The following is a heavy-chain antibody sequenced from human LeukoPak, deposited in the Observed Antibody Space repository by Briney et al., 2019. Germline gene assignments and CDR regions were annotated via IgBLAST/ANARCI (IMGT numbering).Heavy chain of an antibody. D-gene: IGHD6-13*01. J-gene: IGHJ6*03. Sequence: ASVKVSCKASGYTVTSYGISWLRQAPGQGLEWMGWISAYNGNTNYAQKLQGRVTMTTDTSTSTAYMELRSLRSDDTAVYYCARVRIAAAATPYYYYYYYMDVWGKGTTVTVSS. CDR3: ARVRIAAAATPYYYYYYYMDV. CDR1: GYTVTSYG. V-gene: IGHV1-18*01. CDR2: ISAYNGNT.